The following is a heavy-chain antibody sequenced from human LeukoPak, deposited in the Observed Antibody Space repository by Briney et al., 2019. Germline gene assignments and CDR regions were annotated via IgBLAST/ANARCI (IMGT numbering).Heavy chain of an antibody. J-gene: IGHJ6*03. V-gene: IGHV4-39*07. CDR1: GGYISSSSYH. CDR2: IYYSGST. CDR3: ARAVGYCSSTSCQDLPYYYMDV. Sequence: PSETLSLTCTVSGGYISSSSYHWGWIRQPPGKGLEWIGSIYYSGSTYYNPSLKSRVTISVDTSKNQFSLKLRSVTAANTAVYYCARAVGYCSSTSCQDLPYYYMDVWGKGTTVTISS. D-gene: IGHD2-2*01.